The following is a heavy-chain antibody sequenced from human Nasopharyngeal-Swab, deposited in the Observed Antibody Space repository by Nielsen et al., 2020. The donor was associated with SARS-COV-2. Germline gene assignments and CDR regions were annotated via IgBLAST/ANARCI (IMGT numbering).Heavy chain of an antibody. CDR2: IWYDGSNK. J-gene: IGHJ4*02. V-gene: IGHV3-33*01. CDR3: ARGKDPGYFDY. Sequence: VSQMPGKGLEWVAVIWYDGSNKYYADSVKGRFTISRDNSKNTLYLQMDSLRAEDTAVYYCARGKDPGYFDYWGQGTLVTVSS.